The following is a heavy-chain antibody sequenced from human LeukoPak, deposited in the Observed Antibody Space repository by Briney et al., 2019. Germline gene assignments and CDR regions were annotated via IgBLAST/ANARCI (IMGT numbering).Heavy chain of an antibody. CDR2: IYTSGST. V-gene: IGHV4-61*02. Sequence: TSETLSLTCTVSGGSISSGSYYWSWIRQPAGKGLEWIGRIYTSGSTNYNPSLKSRVTISVDTSKNQFSLKLSSVTAADTAVYYCARERSGWLYWGQGTLVTVSS. CDR1: GGSISSGSYY. CDR3: ARERSGWLY. J-gene: IGHJ4*02. D-gene: IGHD6-19*01.